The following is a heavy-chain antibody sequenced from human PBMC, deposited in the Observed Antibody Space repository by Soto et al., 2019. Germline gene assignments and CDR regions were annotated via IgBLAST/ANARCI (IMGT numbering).Heavy chain of an antibody. CDR1: GGTLSSYA. Sequence: VKVSCKASGGTLSSYAISCVRQAPGQGLEWMGGIIPIFGTANYAQKFQGRVTITADKSTSTAYMGLSSLRSEDTAVYYCARGVVAASKLYYYYYGMDVWGQGTTVTVSS. J-gene: IGHJ6*02. CDR3: ARGVVAASKLYYYYYGMDV. D-gene: IGHD2-15*01. CDR2: IIPIFGTA. V-gene: IGHV1-69*06.